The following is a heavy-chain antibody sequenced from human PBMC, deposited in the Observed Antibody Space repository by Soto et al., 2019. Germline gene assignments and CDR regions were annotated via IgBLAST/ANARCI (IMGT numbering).Heavy chain of an antibody. CDR3: ARGSRYDFWSGPTYYYYGMDV. CDR1: GGSISSYY. V-gene: IGHV4-59*01. CDR2: IYYSGST. Sequence: WETLSLTCTVSGGSISSYYWSWIRQPPGKGLEWIGYIYYSGSTNYNPSLKSRVTISVDTSKNQFSLKLSSVTAADTAVYYCARGSRYDFWSGPTYYYYGMDVWGQGTTVTVSS. D-gene: IGHD3-3*01. J-gene: IGHJ6*02.